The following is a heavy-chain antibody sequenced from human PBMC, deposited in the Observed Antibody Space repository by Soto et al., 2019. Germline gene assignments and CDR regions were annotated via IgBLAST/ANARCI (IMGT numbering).Heavy chain of an antibody. CDR2: IYSSGTT. D-gene: IGHD3-9*01. CDR1: GGSISSYY. V-gene: IGHV4-59*01. CDR3: ARVRNYDILTGYYMD. Sequence: SETLSLTCTVSGGSISSYYWSWIRQPPWKGLEWIGCIYSSGTTNYNPSLKSRVAISVDTSKNQFSLKLSSVTAADTAVYYCARVRNYDILTGYYMDWGQGTLVTVSS. J-gene: IGHJ4*02.